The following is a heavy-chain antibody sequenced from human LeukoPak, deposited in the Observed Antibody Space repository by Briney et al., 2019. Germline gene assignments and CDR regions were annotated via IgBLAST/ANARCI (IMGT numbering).Heavy chain of an antibody. CDR2: INHSGST. Sequence: PSETLSLTCAVYGGSFSGYYWSWIRQPPGKGLEWIGEINHSGSTNYNPSLKSRVTISVDTSKNQFSLKLSSVTAADTAVYYCARLRRYCSGGSCYSGRYYYMDVWGKGTTVTVSS. V-gene: IGHV4-34*01. D-gene: IGHD2-15*01. J-gene: IGHJ6*03. CDR3: ARLRRYCSGGSCYSGRYYYMDV. CDR1: GGSFSGYY.